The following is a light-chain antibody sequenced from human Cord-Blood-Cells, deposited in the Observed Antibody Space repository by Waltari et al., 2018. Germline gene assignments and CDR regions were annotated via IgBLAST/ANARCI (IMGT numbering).Light chain of an antibody. J-gene: IGLJ1*01. CDR3: SSYAGSNNFV. CDR2: EVS. V-gene: IGLV2-8*01. Sequence: QSALTQPPSASGSPGQSVTISCTGTSSDVGGYHYASWYQQHPGKATKLMIYEVSKRPSGVPDRFSGSKSGNTASLTVSGLQAEDEADYYCSSYAGSNNFVFGTGTKVTVL. CDR1: SSDVGGYHY.